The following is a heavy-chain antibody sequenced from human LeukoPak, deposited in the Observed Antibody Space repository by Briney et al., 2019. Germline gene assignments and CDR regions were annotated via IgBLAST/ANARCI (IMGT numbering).Heavy chain of an antibody. CDR3: EKYRSGPRGDYDPLLDY. Sequence: GGPMSLSCAASGFTFSCYAMSWVRLAPGKGLELASAISGSGGSTYYADSVKRRFTISRDNSKNTLYLQRNSVRAEHTAVYYCEKYRSGPRGDYDPLLDYWGQGTLVSVSS. V-gene: IGHV3-23*01. J-gene: IGHJ4*02. CDR2: ISGSGGST. D-gene: IGHD4-17*01. CDR1: GFTFSCYA.